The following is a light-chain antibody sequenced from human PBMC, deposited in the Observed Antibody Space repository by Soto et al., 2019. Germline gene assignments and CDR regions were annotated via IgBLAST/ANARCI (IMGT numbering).Light chain of an antibody. CDR3: LSFDSSLSVV. V-gene: IGLV1-40*01. CDR2: GNT. Sequence: QSVLTQPPSVSGAPGQRVTISCTGSSSNIGAGYDVHWYQQLPGRAPKLLIYGNTNRPSGVPDRFSGSKPGTSASLAITGLQAEDEANYYSLSFDSSLSVVFGGGTKLTVL. CDR1: SSNIGAGYD. J-gene: IGLJ2*01.